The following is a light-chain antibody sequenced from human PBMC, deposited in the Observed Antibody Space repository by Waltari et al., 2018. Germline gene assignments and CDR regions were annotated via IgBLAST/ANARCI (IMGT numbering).Light chain of an antibody. J-gene: IGKJ1*01. CDR3: QHYVNLPVT. CDR1: QSVGRS. V-gene: IGKV3-20*01. CDR2: DTA. Sequence: SVLTQSPGTLSLSPGERATLSCRASQSVGRSLAWYQQKPGQAPRLLIYDTAIRATGTPGRFSGSGSGTDFSLAISSLEPEDFAVYFCQHYVNLPVTFGQGTKVEI.